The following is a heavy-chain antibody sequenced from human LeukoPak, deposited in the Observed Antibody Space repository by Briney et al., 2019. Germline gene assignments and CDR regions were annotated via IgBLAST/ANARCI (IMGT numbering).Heavy chain of an antibody. V-gene: IGHV3-30*02. J-gene: IGHJ4*02. D-gene: IGHD3-22*01. Sequence: GGSLRLSCAASGFTFSSNAMHWDRQAPGKGLEWVAFIRYDGTNKYYADSVKGRLTISRDNSKNTLYLQMNSLRAEDTAVYFCAKEKKYCYDSTGYPGYDYWGQGTLVTVSS. CDR2: IRYDGTNK. CDR3: AKEKKYCYDSTGYPGYDY. CDR1: GFTFSSNA.